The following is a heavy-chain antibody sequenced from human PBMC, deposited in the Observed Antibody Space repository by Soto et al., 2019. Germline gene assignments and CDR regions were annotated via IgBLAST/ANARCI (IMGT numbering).Heavy chain of an antibody. J-gene: IGHJ6*02. V-gene: IGHV3-33*01. CDR1: GFSFKNYG. Sequence: PGGPLRLSCAASGFSFKNYGIHWVRQAPGKGLEWVAVIWFDGSVEYYADSVQGRFTISRDNAKNTVYLLMNTLRAEDTAIYYCARARDSYSSGWLQAGSFHFFGMDVWGPGATVTVSS. D-gene: IGHD6-19*01. CDR2: IWFDGSVE. CDR3: ARARDSYSSGWLQAGSFHFFGMDV.